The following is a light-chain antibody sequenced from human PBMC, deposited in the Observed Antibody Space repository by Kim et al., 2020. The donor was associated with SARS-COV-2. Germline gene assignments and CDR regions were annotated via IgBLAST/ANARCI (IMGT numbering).Light chain of an antibody. J-gene: IGLJ2*01. V-gene: IGLV3-1*01. Sequence: SVAPGETATISCRGNNLRCKYVCWYQQTAGHAPVLVLYQDNKRPSGIPERFSGSNSGNTATLTISRAQAMDEADYYCQVWDSSLGVFGGGTQLTVL. CDR3: QVWDSSLGV. CDR2: QDN. CDR1: NLRCKY.